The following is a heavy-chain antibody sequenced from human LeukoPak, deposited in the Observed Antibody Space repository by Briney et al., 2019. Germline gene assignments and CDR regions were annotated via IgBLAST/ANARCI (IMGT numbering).Heavy chain of an antibody. Sequence: GGSLRLSCAASGLSFSSYWMTWVRQAPGKGLEWVANIKEDGSAKSYVDSVKGRFTISRDNAKNSLYLQMNSLRVEDTAVYYCARDYDYFSGHNLDAYDIWGQGTTVIVSS. V-gene: IGHV3-7*01. CDR1: GLSFSSYW. CDR3: ARDYDYFSGHNLDAYDI. CDR2: IKEDGSAK. D-gene: IGHD2-15*01. J-gene: IGHJ3*02.